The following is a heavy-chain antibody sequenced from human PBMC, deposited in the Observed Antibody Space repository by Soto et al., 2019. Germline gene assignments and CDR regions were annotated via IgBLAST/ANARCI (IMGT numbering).Heavy chain of an antibody. CDR1: GGSIGSSDYY. V-gene: IGHV4-31*03. D-gene: IGHD4-17*01. Sequence: PSETLSLTSTVSGGSIGSSDYYWSWIRQPPGKGLEWIGYIYSSGNTYYNPSLKSRLTISVDTSKNQFSLKLNSVTAADTALYYCARGLSAATVVTCYFDYWGQGTLVTVSS. CDR3: ARGLSAATVVTCYFDY. J-gene: IGHJ4*02. CDR2: IYSSGNT.